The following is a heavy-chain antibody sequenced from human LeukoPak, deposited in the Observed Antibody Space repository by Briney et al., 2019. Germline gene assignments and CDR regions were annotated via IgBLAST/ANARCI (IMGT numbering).Heavy chain of an antibody. CDR1: GFTVSSNY. Sequence: PGGSLRLSCAASGFTVSSNYMSWVRQVPGKGLEWVSGISASGGSTYYADSVRGRFTISRDNSKNTLYLQMNSLRAEDTAVYYCARDLFRYGAYYYDSSGNWFDPWGQGTLVTVSS. CDR2: ISASGGST. J-gene: IGHJ5*02. D-gene: IGHD3-22*01. V-gene: IGHV3-53*01. CDR3: ARDLFRYGAYYYDSSGNWFDP.